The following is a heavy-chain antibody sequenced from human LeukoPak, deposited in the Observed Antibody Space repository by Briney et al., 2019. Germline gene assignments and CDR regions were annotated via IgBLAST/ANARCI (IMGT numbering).Heavy chain of an antibody. D-gene: IGHD3-10*01. V-gene: IGHV1-46*01. Sequence: GASVKVSCKASGYTFTSYYMHWVRQAPGQGLEWMGIINPSGGSTSYAQKFQGRVTMTRDTSTSTVYMELSSVRSEDTAVYYCARDDGRFGAVREGPRCVYWGQGTLVTVSS. CDR3: ARDDGRFGAVREGPRCVY. CDR1: GYTFTSYY. CDR2: INPSGGST. J-gene: IGHJ4*02.